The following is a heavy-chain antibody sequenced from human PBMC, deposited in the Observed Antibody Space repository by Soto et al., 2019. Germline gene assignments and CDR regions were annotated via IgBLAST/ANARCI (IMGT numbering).Heavy chain of an antibody. CDR1: GFTFSTYW. CDR3: ARATGSNYPFDY. J-gene: IGHJ4*02. D-gene: IGHD4-4*01. CDR2: ISTDGSST. Sequence: EVQLVESGGGLVQPGGSPRLSCAATGFTFSTYWMHWVRQGPGEGLVWVSRISTDGSSTNYADSVKGQFTISRDNAKIRLYLQMNSLRAEDTAVYYCARATGSNYPFDYWGQGALVSVSS. V-gene: IGHV3-74*01.